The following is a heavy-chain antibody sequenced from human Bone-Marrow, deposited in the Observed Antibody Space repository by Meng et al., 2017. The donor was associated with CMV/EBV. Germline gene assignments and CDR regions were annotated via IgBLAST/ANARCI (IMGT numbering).Heavy chain of an antibody. J-gene: IGHJ4*02. V-gene: IGHV4-4*02. D-gene: IGHD6-6*01. Sequence: SGGSISSSNWWSWVRQPPGKGLEWIGEIYHSGSTNYNPSLKSRVTISVDKSKNQFSLKLSSVTAADTAVYYYARVRYSSSSGYYFDYWGQGTLVTVSS. CDR3: ARVRYSSSSGYYFDY. CDR2: IYHSGST. CDR1: GGSISSSNW.